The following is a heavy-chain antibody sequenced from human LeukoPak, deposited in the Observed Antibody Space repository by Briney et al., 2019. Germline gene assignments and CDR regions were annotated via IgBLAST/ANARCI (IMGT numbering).Heavy chain of an antibody. Sequence: PSETLSLTCSVSGGSIIGYYWNWIRQPPGKGLEWIGSIYSRGNTDYNPSLNSRLSISVDTSNNHFSLKLSSVTAADTAVYYCARLLDYDNSGDPDTFDIWGQGTMVSVSS. CDR2: IYSRGNT. V-gene: IGHV4-59*12. D-gene: IGHD3-22*01. CDR1: GGSIIGYY. J-gene: IGHJ3*02. CDR3: ARLLDYDNSGDPDTFDI.